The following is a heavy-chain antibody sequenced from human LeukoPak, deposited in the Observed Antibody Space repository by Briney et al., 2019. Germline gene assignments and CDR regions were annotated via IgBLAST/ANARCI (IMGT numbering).Heavy chain of an antibody. D-gene: IGHD4-4*01. CDR3: ARDGLQTHNYFDY. V-gene: IGHV3-33*01. CDR2: IWYDGSNE. Sequence: GGSLRLSCAASGFTFSNYAMHWVRQAPGKGLEWVAVIWYDGSNENYADSVKGRFTISRDNSKNTLYLQMNSLRAEDTAVYFCARDGLQTHNYFDYWGRGTLVTVSS. J-gene: IGHJ4*02. CDR1: GFTFSNYA.